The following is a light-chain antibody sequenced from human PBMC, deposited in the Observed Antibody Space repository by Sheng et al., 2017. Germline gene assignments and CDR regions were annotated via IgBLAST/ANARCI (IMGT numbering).Light chain of an antibody. CDR1: SSNIGAGYD. Sequence: QSVLTQPPSVSGAPGQRVTISCTGSSSNIGAGYDVHWYQQLPGTAPKLLIYGNSNRPSGVPDRFSGSKSGTSASLAITGLQAEDEADYYCSSYTSSSTLVFGGGTKLTRP. CDR2: GNS. J-gene: IGLJ2*01. V-gene: IGLV1-40*01. CDR3: SSYTSSSTLV.